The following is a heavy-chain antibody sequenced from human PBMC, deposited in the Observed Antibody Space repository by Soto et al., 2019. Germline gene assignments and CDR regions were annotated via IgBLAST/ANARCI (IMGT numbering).Heavy chain of an antibody. CDR1: GDSMNNGDYF. J-gene: IGHJ4*02. Sequence: SETLSLTCSVSGDSMNNGDYFWTWIRQTLGKGLQWIGYISYSGGTFYNPSLKTRLAMSVDTSKNQFSVRLRSVTAADTAVYYCARDRAHFYESSGRLDLWGQGMLVTVSS. V-gene: IGHV4-30-4*01. CDR3: ARDRAHFYESSGRLDL. D-gene: IGHD3-22*01. CDR2: ISYSGGT.